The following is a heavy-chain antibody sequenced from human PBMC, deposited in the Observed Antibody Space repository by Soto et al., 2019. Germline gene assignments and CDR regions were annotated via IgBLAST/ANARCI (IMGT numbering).Heavy chain of an antibody. CDR1: GESFSDYY. V-gene: IGHV4-34*01. CDR2: ITQSGST. D-gene: IGHD3-10*01. J-gene: IGHJ6*03. Sequence: TSETLSLTCNVNGESFSDYYWTWIRQSPGKGLEWIGEITQSGSTKYTPSLKSRVTISVDTPKMQFSLNLTSVTAADTAVYYCAGLRAYYWYIDVWGKGTTVTVSS. CDR3: AGLRAYYWYIDV.